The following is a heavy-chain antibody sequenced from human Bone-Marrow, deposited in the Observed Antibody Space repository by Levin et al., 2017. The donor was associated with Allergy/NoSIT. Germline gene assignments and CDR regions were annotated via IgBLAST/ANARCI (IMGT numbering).Heavy chain of an antibody. CDR2: IFRTGST. Sequence: PSETLSLTCAVSKYSISSGYYWGWIRQPPGRGLEWIGNIFRTGSTDYSTSLRSRVTISVDTSKNEFSLKLSSVTAADTAVYYCARSGAVANSGAIDHWGQGTLVTVSS. CDR1: KYSISSGYY. V-gene: IGHV4-38-2*01. J-gene: IGHJ4*02. D-gene: IGHD4/OR15-4a*01. CDR3: ARSGAVANSGAIDH.